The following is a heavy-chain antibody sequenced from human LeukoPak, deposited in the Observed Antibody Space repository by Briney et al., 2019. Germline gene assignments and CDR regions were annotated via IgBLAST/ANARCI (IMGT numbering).Heavy chain of an antibody. J-gene: IGHJ4*02. CDR3: ARDSIFGVVNVPDY. CDR1: GYTFTSYG. Sequence: ASVKVSCKASGYTFTSYGIIWVRQAPGQGLEWMGWISAYNGNTNYAQKLQGRVTMTTDTSTSTAYMELRSLRSDDTAVYYCARDSIFGVVNVPDYWGQGTLVTVSS. D-gene: IGHD3-3*01. CDR2: ISAYNGNT. V-gene: IGHV1-18*01.